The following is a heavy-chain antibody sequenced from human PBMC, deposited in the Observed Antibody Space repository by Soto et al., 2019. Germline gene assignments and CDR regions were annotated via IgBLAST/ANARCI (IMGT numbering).Heavy chain of an antibody. CDR1: GGSIRIYC. J-gene: IGHJ6*03. Sequence: PSETLSLTCTVSGGSIRIYCWSWIRQPPGEGLEWLGYFSNTGSINYNPSLKSRVTFSLDTSKNLFSLQLSSVTVADTAVYYCAGGGSIVPATRRLMDVWGKGTTVTVSS. CDR2: FSNTGSI. V-gene: IGHV4-4*09. CDR3: AGGGSIVPATRRLMDV. D-gene: IGHD2-2*01.